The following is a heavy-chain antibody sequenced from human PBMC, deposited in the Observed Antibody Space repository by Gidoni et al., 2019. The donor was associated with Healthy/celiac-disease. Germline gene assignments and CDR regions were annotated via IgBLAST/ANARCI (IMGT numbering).Heavy chain of an antibody. Sequence: EVQLLESGGGLVQPGGSLRLSCAASGFTFSSYAMSWVRQAPRKGLEWVSAISGSGGSTYYADSVKGRFTISRDNSKNTLYLQMNSLRAEDTAVYYCARPVLRFLEWLPLDYWGQGTLVTVSS. CDR3: ARPVLRFLEWLPLDY. CDR2: ISGSGGST. V-gene: IGHV3-23*01. CDR1: GFTFSSYA. J-gene: IGHJ4*02. D-gene: IGHD3-3*01.